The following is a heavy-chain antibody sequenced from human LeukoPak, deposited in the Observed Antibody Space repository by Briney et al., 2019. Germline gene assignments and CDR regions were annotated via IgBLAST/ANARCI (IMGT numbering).Heavy chain of an antibody. Sequence: SETLSHTCAVYGGSFSGYYWSWIRQPPGKGLEWIGEINHSGSTNYNPSLKSRVTISVDTSKNQFSLKLSSVTAADTAVYYCARRRITMIVVVTRFDYWGQGTLVTVSS. CDR1: GGSFSGYY. V-gene: IGHV4-34*01. CDR3: ARRRITMIVVVTRFDY. D-gene: IGHD3-22*01. J-gene: IGHJ4*02. CDR2: INHSGST.